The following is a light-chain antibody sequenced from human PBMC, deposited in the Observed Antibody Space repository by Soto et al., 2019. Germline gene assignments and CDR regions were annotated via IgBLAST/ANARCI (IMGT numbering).Light chain of an antibody. CDR1: SSDVGGSNF. V-gene: IGLV2-14*03. CDR2: DVA. J-gene: IGLJ1*01. CDR3: VSYTSSTTYV. Sequence: QSVLTQPASVSDSPGQSITISCTGTSSDVGGSNFVSWYQQHPGKPPKLIIYDVANRPSGVSNRFSGSKSGRKASLIISRIQTEDEADYYCVSYTSSTTYVFGNGTKVTVL.